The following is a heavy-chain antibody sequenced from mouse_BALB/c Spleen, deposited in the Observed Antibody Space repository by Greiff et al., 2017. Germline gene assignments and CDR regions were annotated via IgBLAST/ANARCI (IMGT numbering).Heavy chain of an antibody. CDR2: ISYDGSN. CDR1: GYSITSGYY. J-gene: IGHJ3*01. V-gene: IGHV3-6*02. CDR3: AISTMITWFAY. Sequence: EVKVEESGPGLVKPSQSLSLTCSVTGYSITSGYYWNWIRQFPGNKLEWMGYISYDGSNNYNPSLKNRISITRDTSKNQFFLKLNSVTTEDTATYYCAISTMITWFAYWGQGTLVTVSA. D-gene: IGHD2-4*01.